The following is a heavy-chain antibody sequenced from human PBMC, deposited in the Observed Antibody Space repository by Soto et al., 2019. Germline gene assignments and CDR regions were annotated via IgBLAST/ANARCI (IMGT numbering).Heavy chain of an antibody. Sequence: QVQLEQSGAAVKKPGSSVKVSCKASGGTFSNSAISWVRQAPGQGLEWMGGIIPIFRTPDYAQKFQGRVTVTADESTSTAYMELSGLRSDDTAVYYCATDRDRPQLGGNYYYILDVW. CDR3: ATDRDRPQLGGNYYYILDV. CDR2: IIPIFRTP. V-gene: IGHV1-69*12. J-gene: IGHJ6*01. D-gene: IGHD3-3*02. CDR1: GGTFSNSA.